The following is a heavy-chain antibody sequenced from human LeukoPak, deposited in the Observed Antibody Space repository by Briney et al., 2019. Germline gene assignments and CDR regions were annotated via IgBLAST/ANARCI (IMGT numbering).Heavy chain of an antibody. J-gene: IGHJ5*02. D-gene: IGHD4-17*01. CDR1: GGSISIDSLTTYY. V-gene: IGHV4-61*01. CDR3: AIYGNWFDP. Sequence: SETLSLTCTISGGSISIDSLTTYYWSWVRQPPGKGLEWIGSIFGGGNTNYNPSLKSRVTISADTSKRQFSLKLRSVTAADTAIYYCAIYGNWFDPWGQGTLAAVSS. CDR2: IFGGGNT.